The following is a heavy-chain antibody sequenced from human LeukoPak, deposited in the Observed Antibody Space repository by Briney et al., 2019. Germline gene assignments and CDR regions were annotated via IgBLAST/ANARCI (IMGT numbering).Heavy chain of an antibody. V-gene: IGHV3-66*01. J-gene: IGHJ1*01. CDR2: IYSGGST. D-gene: IGHD2-15*01. CDR1: GFTVSSNY. CDR3: ASSCSGGSCYEYFQH. Sequence: GGSLRLSCAASGFTVSSNYMSWVRQAPGKGLEWVSVIYSGGSTYYADSVKGRFTISRDNSKNTLYLQMNSPRAEDTAVYYCASSCSGGSCYEYFQHWGQGTLVTVSS.